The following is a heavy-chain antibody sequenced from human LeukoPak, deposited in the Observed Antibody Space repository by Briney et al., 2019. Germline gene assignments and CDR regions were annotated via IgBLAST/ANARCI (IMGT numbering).Heavy chain of an antibody. CDR1: GFTFSNYA. Sequence: GGSLRLSCAASGFTFSNYAMIWVRQAPGAGQERVSALRGSGSTTYYADSVKGRFTISRDNSKKTLYLQMNSLRAEDTAVYYCATGYGDFRVEGRYFYSWGQGTLVTVSS. D-gene: IGHD4-17*01. V-gene: IGHV3-23*01. CDR2: LRGSGSTT. J-gene: IGHJ4*02. CDR3: ATGYGDFRVEGRYFYS.